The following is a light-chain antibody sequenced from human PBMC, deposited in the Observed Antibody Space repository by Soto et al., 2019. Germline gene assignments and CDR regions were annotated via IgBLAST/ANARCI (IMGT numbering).Light chain of an antibody. V-gene: IGLV1-44*01. J-gene: IGLJ2*01. CDR2: SNN. CDR1: SCNIGSNT. CDR3: AAWDDSLNGL. Sequence: QSVLTQPPSASGTPGQRVTISCSGSSCNIGSNTVNWYQQLPGTAPKLLIYSNNQRPSGVPDRFSGSKSGTSASLAISGLQSEDEADYYCAAWDDSLNGLFGGGTKVTVL.